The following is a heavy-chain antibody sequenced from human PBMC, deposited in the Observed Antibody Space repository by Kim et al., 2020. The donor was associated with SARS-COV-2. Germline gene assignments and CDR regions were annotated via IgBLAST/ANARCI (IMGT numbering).Heavy chain of an antibody. CDR3: ASVGGGYYYYGMDV. Sequence: AQKFQGRVTITADKSTSTAYMELSSLRSEDTAVYYCASVGGGYYYYGMDVWGQGTTVTVSS. D-gene: IGHD3-3*01. J-gene: IGHJ6*02. V-gene: IGHV1-69*02.